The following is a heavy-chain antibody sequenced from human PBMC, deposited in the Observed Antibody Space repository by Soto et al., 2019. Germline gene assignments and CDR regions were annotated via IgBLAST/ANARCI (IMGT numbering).Heavy chain of an antibody. V-gene: IGHV4-4*07. CDR2: IYSSGST. Sequence: QVQLQESGPGLVKPSETLSLNCTVTGGAISGYYWTWIRQSDGEGLEWIGRIYSSGSTNYNPSLKGRVTISLDTSMNYFSLRLSSVTAADTAVYYCARGQRFSDWFDPWGQGTLVTVSS. CDR3: ARGQRFSDWFDP. J-gene: IGHJ5*02. CDR1: GGAISGYY. D-gene: IGHD3-3*01.